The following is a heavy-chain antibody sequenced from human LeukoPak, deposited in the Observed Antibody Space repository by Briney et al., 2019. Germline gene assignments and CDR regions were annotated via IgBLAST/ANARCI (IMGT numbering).Heavy chain of an antibody. J-gene: IGHJ4*02. Sequence: GGSLRLSCAASGFTFSSYPMHWVRQAPGKGLEYVSAISSNGGSTYYANSVKGRFTMSRDNSKSTLYLQMGSLRAEDMAMYYCARKSPLGGYYFDYWGQGTLVTVSS. CDR2: ISSNGGST. CDR3: ARKSPLGGYYFDY. CDR1: GFTFSSYP. V-gene: IGHV3-64*01.